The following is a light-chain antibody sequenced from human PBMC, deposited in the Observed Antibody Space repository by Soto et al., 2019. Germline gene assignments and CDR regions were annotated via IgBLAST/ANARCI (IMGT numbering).Light chain of an antibody. Sequence: EIVVTQSPATLSVSPGGRATLSCRASQSISDTLAWYQQKPGQAPRLLIYSASNTATGIPARFSGSGSGTDFTLTISSLEPEDFAVYYCQQRNNWPTFGQGTRLEI. CDR3: QQRNNWPT. J-gene: IGKJ5*01. CDR2: SAS. V-gene: IGKV3-11*01. CDR1: QSISDT.